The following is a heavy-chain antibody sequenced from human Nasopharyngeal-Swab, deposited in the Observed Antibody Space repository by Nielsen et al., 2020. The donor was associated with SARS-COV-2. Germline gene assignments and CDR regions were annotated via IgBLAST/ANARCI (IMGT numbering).Heavy chain of an antibody. D-gene: IGHD6-19*01. V-gene: IGHV1-18*01. J-gene: IGHJ5*02. Sequence: ASVKVSCKASGYTFTSYAMNWVRQAPGQGLEWMGWISAYNGNTNYAQKLQGRVTMTTNTSTSTAYMELRSLRSDDTAVYYCARGPVEQWLVEGWFDPWGQGTLVTVSS. CDR1: GYTFTSYA. CDR2: ISAYNGNT. CDR3: ARGPVEQWLVEGWFDP.